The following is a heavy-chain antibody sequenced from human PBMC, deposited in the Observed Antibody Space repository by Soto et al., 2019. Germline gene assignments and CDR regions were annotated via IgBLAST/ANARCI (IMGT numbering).Heavy chain of an antibody. Sequence: SGPTLVNPTETLTLTCTVSGFSLSNARMGVSWIRQPPGKALEWLAHISSNDEKSYSTSLKSRLTISKDTSKSQVVLTMTNMDPVDTATYYCARTYYDFWSGYLDYWGQGTLVTVSS. J-gene: IGHJ4*02. V-gene: IGHV2-26*01. CDR2: ISSNDEK. D-gene: IGHD3-3*01. CDR3: ARTYYDFWSGYLDY. CDR1: GFSLSNARMG.